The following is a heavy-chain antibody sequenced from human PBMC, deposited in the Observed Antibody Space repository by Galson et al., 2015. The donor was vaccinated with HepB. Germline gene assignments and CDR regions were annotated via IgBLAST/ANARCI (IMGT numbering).Heavy chain of an antibody. V-gene: IGHV1-18*01. CDR3: ARDSVMSYGGSYKGDY. Sequence: SVKVSCKASGYTFTSYGISWARQAPGQGLEWMGWISGYNANTNYAQKFQGRVTMTADTSASTGYMELRSLRSDDTAVYFCARDSVMSYGGSYKGDYWGQGTLVTVSS. D-gene: IGHD2-15*01. J-gene: IGHJ4*02. CDR2: ISGYNANT. CDR1: GYTFTSYG.